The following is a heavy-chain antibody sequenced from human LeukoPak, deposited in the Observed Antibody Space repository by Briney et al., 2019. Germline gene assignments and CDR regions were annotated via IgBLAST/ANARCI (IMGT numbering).Heavy chain of an antibody. CDR3: ARANPLINGYSSGWPPFDY. CDR2: ISGSGGST. V-gene: IGHV3-23*01. J-gene: IGHJ4*02. CDR1: GFTFSSYA. D-gene: IGHD6-25*01. Sequence: PGGSLRLSCAASGFTFSSYAMSWVRQAPGKGLEWVSAISGSGGSTYYADSVKGRFTISRDNSKNTLYLQMNSLRAEDTAVYYCARANPLINGYSSGWPPFDYWGQGTLVTVSS.